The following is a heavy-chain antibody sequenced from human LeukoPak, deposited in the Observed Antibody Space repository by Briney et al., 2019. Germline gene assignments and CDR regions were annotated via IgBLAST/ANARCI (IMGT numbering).Heavy chain of an antibody. CDR2: ISGPGGTT. V-gene: IGHV3-23*01. CDR1: GLTFSNCA. J-gene: IGHJ3*02. CDR3: ARRFWYAFDI. Sequence: GGSLRLSCAASGLTFSNCAMSWVRQAPDKGLEWVSSISGPGGTTYYTDSVKGRFTISRDNSKSTVYLQMNSLRAEDTAVYYCARRFWYAFDIWGQGTMVTVSS. D-gene: IGHD3-3*01.